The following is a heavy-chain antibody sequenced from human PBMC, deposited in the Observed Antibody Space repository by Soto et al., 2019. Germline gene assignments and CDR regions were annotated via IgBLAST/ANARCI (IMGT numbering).Heavy chain of an antibody. CDR1: GYTFTSYA. J-gene: IGHJ4*02. D-gene: IGHD3-3*02. Sequence: ASVKVSCKASGYTFTSYAISCVRQAPGQGLEWMGWISAYNGNTNYAQKLQGRVTMTTDTSTSTAYMELRSLRAEDTAVYYCARHLAGNRDYWGQGTLVTVSS. V-gene: IGHV1-18*01. CDR2: ISAYNGNT. CDR3: ARHLAGNRDY.